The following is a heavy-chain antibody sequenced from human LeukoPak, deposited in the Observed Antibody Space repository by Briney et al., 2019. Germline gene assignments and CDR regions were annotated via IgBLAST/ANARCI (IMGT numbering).Heavy chain of an antibody. V-gene: IGHV1-8*01. Sequence: ASVKVSCKASGYTFTSYDINWVRQATGQGLEWMGWTNPNSGNTGFTQMFQGRVTLTRNTSISTAYMELSSLRSEDTAVYYCARAARITMVRGVIYYFDYWGQGTLVTVSS. J-gene: IGHJ4*02. CDR3: ARAARITMVRGVIYYFDY. D-gene: IGHD3-10*01. CDR1: GYTFTSYD. CDR2: TNPNSGNT.